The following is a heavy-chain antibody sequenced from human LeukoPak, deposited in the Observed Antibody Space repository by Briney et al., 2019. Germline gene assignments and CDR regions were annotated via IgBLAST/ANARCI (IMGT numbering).Heavy chain of an antibody. CDR2: IYDDNT. CDR3: ARDYKYHPDY. CDR1: GFTVSAYA. V-gene: IGHV3-23*01. Sequence: GGSLRLSCAASGFTVSAYAMAWVRQAPGKGLEWVSTIYDDNTYYADSVKGRFAISTDNSKNTLYLQMNSLRAEDTAVYYCARDYKYHPDYWGQGTLVTVSS. J-gene: IGHJ4*02. D-gene: IGHD1-14*01.